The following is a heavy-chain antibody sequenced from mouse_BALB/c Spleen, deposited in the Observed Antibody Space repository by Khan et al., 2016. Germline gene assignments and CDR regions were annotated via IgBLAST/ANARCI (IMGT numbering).Heavy chain of an antibody. J-gene: IGHJ4*01. CDR2: INTNTGET. CDR3: ARTCDYPYYAMDY. CDR1: EYTFTNYG. Sequence: QIQLVQSGPELKKPGETVKISCKASEYTFTNYGMNWVKQAPGKGLKWMGWINTNTGETTYAEEFKGRFAFSLEASASTAYLQINNLKNEDSATXFCARTCDYPYYAMDYWGQGTSVTVSS. D-gene: IGHD2-13*01. V-gene: IGHV9-3*02.